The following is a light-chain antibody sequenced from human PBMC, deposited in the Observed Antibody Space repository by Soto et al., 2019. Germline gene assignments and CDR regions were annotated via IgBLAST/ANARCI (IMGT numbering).Light chain of an antibody. CDR3: QQYGNAPFT. CDR2: GAS. CDR1: QSVFSSY. J-gene: IGKJ3*01. V-gene: IGKV3-20*01. Sequence: EIVLTQSPGTLSFSPGERATLTCRASQSVFSSYLAWFQQKPGQAPGLLIYGASSRATGIPDRFSGSGSGTDFTLTISRLEPEDFAVYYCQQYGNAPFTFGPGTKVDIK.